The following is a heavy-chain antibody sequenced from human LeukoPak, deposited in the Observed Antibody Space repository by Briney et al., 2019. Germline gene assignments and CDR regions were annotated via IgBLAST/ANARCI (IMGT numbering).Heavy chain of an antibody. Sequence: PSQTLSLTCTVSGGTISSGGYYWSWIRQPPGKGLEWIGYIYHSGSTYYNPSLKSRVTISVDRSKNQFSLKLSSVTAADTAVYYCARGHHYYYYYMDVWGKGTTVTVYS. J-gene: IGHJ6*03. CDR3: ARGHHYYYYYMDV. CDR1: GGTISSGGYY. V-gene: IGHV4-30-2*01. CDR2: IYHSGST.